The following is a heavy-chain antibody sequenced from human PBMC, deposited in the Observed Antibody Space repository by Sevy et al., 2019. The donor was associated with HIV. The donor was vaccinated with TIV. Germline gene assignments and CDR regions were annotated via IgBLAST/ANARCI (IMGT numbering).Heavy chain of an antibody. CDR2: IYSGEYT. CDR1: GFTVSSKY. V-gene: IGHV3-53*01. CDR3: ATTSTPLYYYALDV. D-gene: IGHD1-26*01. J-gene: IGHJ6*02. Sequence: GGSLRLSCAASGFTVSSKYMSWVCQAPGKGLEWVSVIYSGEYTYYADSVKGRFTISRDISKNTLNLEMNNLRAEDTAIYYCATTSTPLYYYALDVWGQGTTVTVSS.